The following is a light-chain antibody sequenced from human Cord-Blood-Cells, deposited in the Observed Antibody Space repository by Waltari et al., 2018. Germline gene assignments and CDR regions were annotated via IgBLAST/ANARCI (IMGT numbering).Light chain of an antibody. V-gene: IGLV2-23*01. CDR1: SSDVGSYNL. CDR2: EGS. J-gene: IGLJ3*02. Sequence: QSALTQPASVSGSPGQSITISCTGTSSDVGSYNLVSWYQQHPGKAPKLMIYEGSKRPLGVANRFSGAKSGNTASLTISGRQAEDEADYYCCSYAGSSWVFGGGTKLTVL. CDR3: CSYAGSSWV.